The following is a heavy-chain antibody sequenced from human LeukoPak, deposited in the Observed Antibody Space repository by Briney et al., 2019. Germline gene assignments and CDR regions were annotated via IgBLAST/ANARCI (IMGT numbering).Heavy chain of an antibody. J-gene: IGHJ5*02. CDR3: ARAVPAILNWFDP. CDR1: GGSISSSNW. Sequence: ASETLSLTCAVSGGSISSSNWWSWVRRPPGKGLEWIGEIYHSGSINYNPSLKSRVTISVDKSKNQFSLKLSSVTAADTAVYYCARAVPAILNWFDPWGQGTLVTVSS. D-gene: IGHD2-2*01. CDR2: IYHSGSI. V-gene: IGHV4-4*02.